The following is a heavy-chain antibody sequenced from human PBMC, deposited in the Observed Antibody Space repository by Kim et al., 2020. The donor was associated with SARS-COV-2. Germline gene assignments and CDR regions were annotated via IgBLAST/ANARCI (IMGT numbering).Heavy chain of an antibody. CDR1: GGSISSYY. CDR2: IYYSGST. J-gene: IGHJ4*02. D-gene: IGHD2-2*01. V-gene: IGHV4-59*01. CDR3: ASLVVPAATHFDY. Sequence: SETLSLTCTVSGGSISSYYWSWIRQPPGKGLEWIGYIYYSGSTNYNPSLKSRVTISVDTSKNQFSLKLSSVTAADTAVYYCASLVVPAATHFDYWGQGTLVTGSS.